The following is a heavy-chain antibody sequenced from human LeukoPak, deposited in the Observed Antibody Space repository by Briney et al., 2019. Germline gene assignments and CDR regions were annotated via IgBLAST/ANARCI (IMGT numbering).Heavy chain of an antibody. CDR3: VRVAGGNSPYYFDY. J-gene: IGHJ4*02. CDR2: INSDGSST. D-gene: IGHD4-23*01. V-gene: IGHV3-74*01. CDR1: GFTFNNYW. Sequence: PGGSLRLSCAASGFTFNNYWMHWVRQAPGKGLVWVSRINSDGSSTNYADSVKGRFTISRDNAKNTLYLQMNSLRAEDTAVYHCVRVAGGNSPYYFDYWGQGTLVTVSS.